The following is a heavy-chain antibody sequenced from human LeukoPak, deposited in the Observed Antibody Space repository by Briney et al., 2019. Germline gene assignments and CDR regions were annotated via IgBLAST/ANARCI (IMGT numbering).Heavy chain of an antibody. Sequence: SETLSLTCAVSGGSISSGGYSWSWIRQPPGKGLEWIGYIYHSGSTYYNPSLKSRVTISVDRSKNQFSLKLSSVTAADTAVYYCARVTYYYDSSGYLDWFDPWGQGTWSPSPQ. D-gene: IGHD3-22*01. J-gene: IGHJ5*02. CDR1: GGSISSGGYS. V-gene: IGHV4-30-2*01. CDR2: IYHSGST. CDR3: ARVTYYYDSSGYLDWFDP.